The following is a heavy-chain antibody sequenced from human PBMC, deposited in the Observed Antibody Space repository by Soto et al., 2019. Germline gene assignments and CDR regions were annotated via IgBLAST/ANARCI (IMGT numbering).Heavy chain of an antibody. D-gene: IGHD5-18*01. CDR1: GGTFSSYA. J-gene: IGHJ6*02. Sequence: QVQLVQSGAEVKKPGSSVRVSCKSSGGTFSSYAISWVRQAPGQGLEWMGGIIPIFGTADYAQKFQGRVTITADESTSTAYMELSSLRSEDTAVYYCASSAMDHYYYGMDVWGQGTTVTVSS. V-gene: IGHV1-69*12. CDR3: ASSAMDHYYYGMDV. CDR2: IIPIFGTA.